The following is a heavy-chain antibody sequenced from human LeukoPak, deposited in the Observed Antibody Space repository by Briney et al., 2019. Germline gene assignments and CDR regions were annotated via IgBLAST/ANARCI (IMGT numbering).Heavy chain of an antibody. J-gene: IGHJ4*02. CDR1: GFTFSSYG. Sequence: PGGSLRLSCAASGFTFSSYGMPWVRQAPGKGLEWVAVIWYDGSNKYYADSVKGRFTISRDNSKNTLYLQMNSLRAEDTAVYYCARDSIVGATRLYYFDYWGQGTLVTVSS. CDR2: IWYDGSNK. CDR3: ARDSIVGATRLYYFDY. D-gene: IGHD1-26*01. V-gene: IGHV3-33*08.